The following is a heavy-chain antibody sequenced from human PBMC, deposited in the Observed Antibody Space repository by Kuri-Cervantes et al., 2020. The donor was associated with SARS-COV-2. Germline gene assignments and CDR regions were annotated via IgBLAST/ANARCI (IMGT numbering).Heavy chain of an antibody. J-gene: IGHJ4*02. Sequence: GESLKISCAASGFTFSSYAMHWVRQAPGKGLEWVAVISYDGSNKYYADSVKGRFTISRDNSKNTLYLQMNSLRAEDTAVYYCAREEYSSSWWGELGPFDHWGQGTLVTVSS. D-gene: IGHD6-13*01. CDR1: GFTFSSYA. V-gene: IGHV3-30-3*01. CDR3: AREEYSSSWWGELGPFDH. CDR2: ISYDGSNK.